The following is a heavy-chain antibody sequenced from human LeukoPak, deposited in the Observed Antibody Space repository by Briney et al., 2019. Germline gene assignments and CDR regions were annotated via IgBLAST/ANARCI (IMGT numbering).Heavy chain of an antibody. J-gene: IGHJ6*03. V-gene: IGHV4-38-2*01. Sequence: SETLSLTCAVSGSSISNGHYWVWIRQPPGRGLEWIGSLYHSDSAYYNTSLRSRVSMSVDTSKNQFSLTLSFVTAADTAVYYCARQHGSYYYYYIDVWGSGTRVTVSS. CDR1: GSSISNGHY. CDR3: ARQHGSYYYYYIDV. CDR2: LYHSDSA. D-gene: IGHD3-10*01.